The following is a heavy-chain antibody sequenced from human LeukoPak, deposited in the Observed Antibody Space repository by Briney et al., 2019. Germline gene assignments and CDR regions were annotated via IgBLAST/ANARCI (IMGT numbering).Heavy chain of an antibody. CDR1: GYTFTSNY. D-gene: IGHD2-2*01. CDR2: IHPSGGNT. J-gene: IGHJ4*02. CDR3: ARDCSSTRCQGPVFDN. Sequence: AASVKVSCKASGYTFTSNYMHWVRQAPGQGLEWMGIIHPSGGNTNYAQKFQGRVAVTRDTSTSTVYMELSSLRSEDTAIYYCARDCSSTRCQGPVFDNWGQGTLVTVSS. V-gene: IGHV1-46*01.